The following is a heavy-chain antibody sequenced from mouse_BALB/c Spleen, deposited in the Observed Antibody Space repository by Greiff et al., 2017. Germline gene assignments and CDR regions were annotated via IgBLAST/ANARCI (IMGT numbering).Heavy chain of an antibody. CDR2: ISSGGGST. J-gene: IGHJ4*01. V-gene: IGHV5-12-1*01. CDR3: ARHEDN. CDR1: GFAFSSYD. Sequence: EVMLVESGGGLVKPGGSLKLSCAASGFAFSSYDMSWVRQTPEKRLEWVAYISSGGGSTYYPDTVKGRFTISRDNAKNTLYLQMSSLKSEDTAMYYCARHEDNWGQGTSVTVSS.